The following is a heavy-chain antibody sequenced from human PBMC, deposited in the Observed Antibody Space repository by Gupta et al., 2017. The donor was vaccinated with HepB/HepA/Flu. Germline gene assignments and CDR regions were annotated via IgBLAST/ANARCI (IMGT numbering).Heavy chain of an antibody. J-gene: IGHJ2*01. Sequence: EVQLVESGGGLVQPGGSLRLSCAASEFTFSSYWMTWVRQAPGKGLEWVANIKQDGTEKKYVDSVKGRVTISRDNAKNSLYLQMNSLRVEDTAVYYCARLGAAATQIEYWYFDLWGRGTLVTVSS. CDR3: ARLGAAATQIEYWYFDL. D-gene: IGHD2-15*01. CDR2: IKQDGTEK. CDR1: EFTFSSYW. V-gene: IGHV3-7*01.